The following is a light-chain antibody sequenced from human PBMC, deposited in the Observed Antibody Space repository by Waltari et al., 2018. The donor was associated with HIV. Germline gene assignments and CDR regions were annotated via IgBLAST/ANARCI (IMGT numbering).Light chain of an antibody. CDR3: CSYAGSRTWV. Sequence: QSALTQPASVSGSPGQSITISCTGTSSDVDGYNFVYWYQQHPGKAPNLIILDVFKRPSGVSVRFSGSKSGNTASLTISGLQSEDEADYYCCSYAGSRTWVFGGGTKVTVL. CDR2: DVF. CDR1: SSDVDGYNF. J-gene: IGLJ3*02. V-gene: IGLV2-23*02.